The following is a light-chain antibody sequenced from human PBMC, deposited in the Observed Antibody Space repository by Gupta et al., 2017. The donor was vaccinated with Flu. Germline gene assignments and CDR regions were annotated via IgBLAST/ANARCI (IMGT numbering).Light chain of an antibody. V-gene: IGLV2-14*03. Sequence: QSALTQPASVSGSPGQSVTISCTGTSSDVGAYNYVSWFQQHPGKAPKLMIYDVYNRPSGVSKRFSGTKSGNKASLTLSGIQAEDEAEYYCRPYNKRSTRGFGGGTQLTVL. J-gene: IGLJ3*02. CDR3: RPYNKRSTRG. CDR2: DVY. CDR1: SSDVGAYNY.